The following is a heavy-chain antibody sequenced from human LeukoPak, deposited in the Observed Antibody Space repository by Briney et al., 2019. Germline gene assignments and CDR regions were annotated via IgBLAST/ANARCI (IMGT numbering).Heavy chain of an antibody. CDR3: TREYSSGWPFDY. V-gene: IGHV3-73*01. Sequence: GGSLRLSCAASGFTFSDSAIHWVRQASVKGLESVGRIRSKADSYATTYGASVKGRFTISRDDSQNTAYLHMNSLKTEDTAVYYCTREYSSGWPFDYWGQGTLVTVSS. CDR2: IRSKADSYAT. J-gene: IGHJ4*02. CDR1: GFTFSDSA. D-gene: IGHD6-19*01.